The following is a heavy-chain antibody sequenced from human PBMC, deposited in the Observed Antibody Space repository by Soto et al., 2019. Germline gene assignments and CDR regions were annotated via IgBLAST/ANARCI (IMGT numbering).Heavy chain of an antibody. CDR3: AKVMVKNWFDP. CDR2: VSGSGDST. CDR1: GFTLRNYA. V-gene: IGHV3-23*01. Sequence: LRLSCAASGFTLRNYAMSWVRQAPGRGLEWVSVVSGSGDSTYYAASVKGRFIISRDNSKNTLYLQMNSLRVEDTALYYCAKVMVKNWFDPWGQGTLVTV. D-gene: IGHD5-18*01. J-gene: IGHJ5*02.